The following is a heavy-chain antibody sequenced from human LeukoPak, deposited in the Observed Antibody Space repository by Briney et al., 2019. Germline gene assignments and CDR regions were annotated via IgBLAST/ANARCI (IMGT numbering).Heavy chain of an antibody. J-gene: IGHJ4*02. Sequence: QSGGSLRLSCTASGFTFGDYAMSWVRQAPGKGLEWVGFIRSKAYGGTTEYAASVKGRFTISRDDSKSIAYLQMNSLKTEDTAVYYCTTGRLLWFGESPYFNSWGQGTLVTVSS. CDR3: TTGRLLWFGESPYFNS. CDR2: IRSKAYGGTT. CDR1: GFTFGDYA. D-gene: IGHD3-10*01. V-gene: IGHV3-49*04.